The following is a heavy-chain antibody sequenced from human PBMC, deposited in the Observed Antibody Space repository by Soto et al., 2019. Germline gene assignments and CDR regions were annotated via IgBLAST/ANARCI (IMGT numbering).Heavy chain of an antibody. CDR1: VVSISSYY. J-gene: IGHJ4*02. CDR3: ARACSSNSCYDVFDY. V-gene: IGHV4-4*07. Sequence: SETLSLTCTVSVVSISSYYWSWIRQPAGKGLEWIGRIYTSGSTNYNPSLKSRVTMSVDTSKNQFSLKLSSVTAADTAVYYCARACSSNSCYDVFDYWGKGTLVTVSS. D-gene: IGHD2-2*01. CDR2: IYTSGST.